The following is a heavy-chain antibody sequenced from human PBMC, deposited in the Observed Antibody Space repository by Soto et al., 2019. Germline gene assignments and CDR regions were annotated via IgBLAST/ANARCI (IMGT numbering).Heavy chain of an antibody. CDR2: IYPGDSDT. CDR3: ARGMSSLYYYYGMDV. D-gene: IGHD6-13*01. J-gene: IGHJ6*02. CDR1: GYSFTSYW. Sequence: GESLKISCKGSGYSFTSYWIGWVRQMPGKGLEWMGIIYPGDSDTRYSPSFQGQVTISADKSISTAYLQWSSLKASDTAMYYCARGMSSLYYYYGMDVWGQGTTVTVS. V-gene: IGHV5-51*01.